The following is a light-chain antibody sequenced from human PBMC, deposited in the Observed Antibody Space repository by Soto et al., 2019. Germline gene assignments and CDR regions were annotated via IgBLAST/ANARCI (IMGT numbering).Light chain of an antibody. CDR3: QSYDSGLRALYV. J-gene: IGLJ1*01. Sequence: QSVLTQPPSVSGAPGQRGTISCTGSGSNIGAGYDVHWYQQLPGTAPKLLIYGNNNRPSGIPDRFSGSKSGTSASLAITGLQAGDEADYYCQSYDSGLRALYVFGTGTKVTVL. CDR1: GSNIGAGYD. V-gene: IGLV1-40*01. CDR2: GNN.